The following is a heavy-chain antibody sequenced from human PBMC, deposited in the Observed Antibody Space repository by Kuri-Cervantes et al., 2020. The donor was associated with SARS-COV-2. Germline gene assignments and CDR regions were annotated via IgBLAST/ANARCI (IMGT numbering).Heavy chain of an antibody. D-gene: IGHD2-21*02. Sequence: SVKVSCKASGGTFSSYTISWVRQAPGQGLEWMGRIIPILGIANYAQKFQGRVTITADKSTSTAYMELSGLRSEDTAVYYCARHPLSYCGGDCSSPSWYFDLWGRGTLVTVSS. CDR2: IIPILGIA. CDR3: ARHPLSYCGGDCSSPSWYFDL. J-gene: IGHJ2*01. CDR1: GGTFSSYT. V-gene: IGHV1-69*02.